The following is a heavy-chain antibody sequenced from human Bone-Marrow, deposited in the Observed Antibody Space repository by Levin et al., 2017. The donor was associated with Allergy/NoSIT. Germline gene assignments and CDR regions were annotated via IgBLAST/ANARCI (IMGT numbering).Heavy chain of an antibody. Sequence: GESLKISCEASGFNFNAYAMTWVRQAPGQGLEWVSSISGTGSNTFYAAPVKGRFTISRDNSQNTVYLQMNNLRVDDTALYYCAQHGTTPTHFDSWGQGTLVSVSS. V-gene: IGHV3-23*01. CDR3: AQHGTTPTHFDS. CDR1: GFNFNAYA. J-gene: IGHJ4*02. CDR2: ISGTGSNT. D-gene: IGHD1/OR15-1a*01.